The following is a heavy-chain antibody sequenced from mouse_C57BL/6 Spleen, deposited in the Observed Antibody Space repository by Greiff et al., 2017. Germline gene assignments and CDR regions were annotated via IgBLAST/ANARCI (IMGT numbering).Heavy chain of an antibody. V-gene: IGHV3-6*01. Sequence: VQLKQSGPGLVKPSQSLSLTCSVTGYSITSGYYWNWIRQFPGNKLEWMGYISYDGSNNYNPSLKNRISITRDTSKNLFFLKLNSVTTEDTATYYCARSQATYFDYWGQGTTLTVSS. D-gene: IGHD3-2*02. J-gene: IGHJ2*01. CDR2: ISYDGSN. CDR3: ARSQATYFDY. CDR1: GYSITSGYY.